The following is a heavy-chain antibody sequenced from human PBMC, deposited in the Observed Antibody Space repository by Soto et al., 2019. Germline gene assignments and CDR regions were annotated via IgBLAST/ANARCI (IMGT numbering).Heavy chain of an antibody. CDR2: IDYTGGT. V-gene: IGHV4-31*11. Sequence: NPSETLSLTCAVFGASSSSGGYYWSWIRQHPGKGLEWIGYIDYTGGTYYNPSLRSRVTISVDASLRLSSVTAADTAVYYCATHQGGYGSPLDHWGQGTLVTVSS. D-gene: IGHD5-12*01. CDR1: GASSSSGGYY. J-gene: IGHJ4*02. CDR3: ATHQGGYGSPLDH.